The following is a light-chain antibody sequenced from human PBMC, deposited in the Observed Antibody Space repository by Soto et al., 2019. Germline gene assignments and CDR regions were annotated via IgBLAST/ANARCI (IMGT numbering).Light chain of an antibody. V-gene: IGKV2-28*01. CDR3: QQTRSFPLT. CDR1: QSLLYSNGYNY. Sequence: DIVMTQSPLSLTVTPGEPASISCRSSQSLLYSNGYNYLDWYLQKPGQSPQLLIYSASSLQSGAPSRFPRSGSGTYFTLTISSLQPDDAAVYYCQQTRSFPLTFGGGTKVEI. J-gene: IGKJ4*01. CDR2: SAS.